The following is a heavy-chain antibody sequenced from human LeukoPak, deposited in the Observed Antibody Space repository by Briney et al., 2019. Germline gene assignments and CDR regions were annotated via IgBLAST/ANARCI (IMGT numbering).Heavy chain of an antibody. CDR3: GMAMDV. D-gene: IGHD5-24*01. CDR1: GFSFSDYY. V-gene: IGHV3-11*03. CDR2: ISGSSSDT. Sequence: PGGSLRLSCAASGFSFSDYYMSWIRQGPGRGLEWLSYISGSSSDTKYADSVKGRFTISRDNAKNLLYLQMNSLRAEDTAVYYCGMAMDVWGRGTTVTVSS. J-gene: IGHJ6*02.